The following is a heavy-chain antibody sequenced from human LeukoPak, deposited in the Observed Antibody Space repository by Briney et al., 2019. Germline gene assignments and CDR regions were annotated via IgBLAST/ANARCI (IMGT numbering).Heavy chain of an antibody. D-gene: IGHD6-13*01. CDR2: IYPGDSDT. CDR1: GYSFTNYW. CDR3: ARRRYTTSDAFDI. V-gene: IGHV5-51*01. J-gene: IGHJ3*02. Sequence: GESLKISCKGSGYSFTNYWIGWVRQMPGKGLEWMGIIYPGDSDTRYSPSFQGQVTISADKSINTAYLQWSSLKASDTAMYYCARRRYTTSDAFDIWGQGTMVTVSS.